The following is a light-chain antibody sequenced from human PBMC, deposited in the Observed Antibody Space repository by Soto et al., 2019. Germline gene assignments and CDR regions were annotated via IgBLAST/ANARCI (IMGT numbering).Light chain of an antibody. Sequence: QSALTQPASVSGSPGQSITISCTGTSGDVGSYNLVSWYQQHPNKAPKLMIYEVSQRPSGVSNRFSGSKSGNTASLTISGLRAEDEADYYCCSYAGSSTVVFGGGTKLTVL. J-gene: IGLJ2*01. CDR1: SGDVGSYNL. CDR2: EVS. CDR3: CSYAGSSTVV. V-gene: IGLV2-23*02.